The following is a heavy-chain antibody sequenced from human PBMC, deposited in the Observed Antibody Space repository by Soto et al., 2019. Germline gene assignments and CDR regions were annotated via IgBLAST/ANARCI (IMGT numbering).Heavy chain of an antibody. J-gene: IGHJ3*02. CDR3: ARDRGYSPDSFDI. CDR2: IGAYNGDT. D-gene: IGHD5-18*01. CDR1: GYTFSTYG. Sequence: ASVKVSCKASGYTFSTYGISWVRQAPGQGLKWMGWIGAYNGDTNYAQKLQGRVTMTTDTSTSAAYMELTSLRSDDTAIYYCARDRGYSPDSFDIWGQGTMVTVSS. V-gene: IGHV1-18*01.